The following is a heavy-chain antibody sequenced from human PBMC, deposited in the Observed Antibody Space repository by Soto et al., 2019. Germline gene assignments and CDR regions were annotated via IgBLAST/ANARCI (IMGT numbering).Heavy chain of an antibody. CDR2: ISGGGFST. CDR1: GFTFSTYA. CDR3: AARVGAPSGEHYYYGMDI. Sequence: PGGSLRLSCVASGFTFSTYAMSWVRQAPGKGLEWVSVISGGGFSTHYADPVKGRFTISRDNSKNTLYLQMNSLRAGDTAIYYCAARVGAPSGEHYYYGMDIWGRGTTVTVSS. V-gene: IGHV3-23*01. J-gene: IGHJ6*02. D-gene: IGHD1-26*01.